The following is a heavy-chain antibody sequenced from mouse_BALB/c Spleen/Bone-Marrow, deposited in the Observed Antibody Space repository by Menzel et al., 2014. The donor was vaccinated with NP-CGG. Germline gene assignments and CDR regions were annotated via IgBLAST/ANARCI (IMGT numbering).Heavy chain of an antibody. J-gene: IGHJ2*01. CDR1: GYSFTGYY. CDR2: INPNNGAT. Sequence: DVHLVESGPELVKPGASVKISCKASGYSFTGYYMHWVKQSHVKSLEWIGRINPNNGATSYNQNFKDKASLTVDKSSSTAYMGLHSLTSEDSAVYYCARYYYGSSNFDYWGQGTIFTVSS. V-gene: IGHV1-26*01. D-gene: IGHD1-1*01. CDR3: ARYYYGSSNFDY.